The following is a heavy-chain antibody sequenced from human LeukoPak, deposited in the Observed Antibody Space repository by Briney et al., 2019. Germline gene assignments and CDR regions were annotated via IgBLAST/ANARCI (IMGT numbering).Heavy chain of an antibody. D-gene: IGHD4-23*01. CDR3: AKERQTLRYYFDY. Sequence: GGSLRLSCAASGFTFSSYSMNWVRQAPGKGLEWVLSISSSSSYIYYAASVKGRFTISRDNAKNSLYLQMNSLRAEDTAVYYCAKERQTLRYYFDYWGQGTLVTVSS. V-gene: IGHV3-21*01. CDR1: GFTFSSYS. CDR2: ISSSSSYI. J-gene: IGHJ4*02.